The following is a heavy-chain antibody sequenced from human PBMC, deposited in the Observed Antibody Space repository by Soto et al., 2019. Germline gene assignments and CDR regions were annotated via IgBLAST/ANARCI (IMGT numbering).Heavy chain of an antibody. CDR1: GGSFSGHY. V-gene: IGHV4-34*01. CDR3: ARVGALGSSSCFDY. J-gene: IGHJ4*02. Sequence: SETLSLTCAVSGGSFSGHYWSWIRQPPGKGLEWIGELNRSGSTNYNPSLKSRVTISVDTSKNQFSLKLSSVTAADTAVYFCARVGALGSSSCFDYWGQGTLVTVS. CDR2: LNRSGST. D-gene: IGHD6-13*01.